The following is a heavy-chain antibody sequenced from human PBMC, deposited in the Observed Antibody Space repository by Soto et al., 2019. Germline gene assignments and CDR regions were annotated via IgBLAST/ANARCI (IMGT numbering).Heavy chain of an antibody. CDR1: GFTFSNHA. J-gene: IGHJ4*02. Sequence: GGSLRLSCAASGFTFSNHAMNWVRQAPGKGLEWVASISSSAIYIDYADSVKGRFTISRDNANNSLYLQMNSLRAEDTATYYCVRDGLDYYDTERLYFHKRGQGTLVTVSS. CDR2: ISSSAIYI. V-gene: IGHV3-21*01. CDR3: VRDGLDYYDTERLYFHK. D-gene: IGHD3-22*01.